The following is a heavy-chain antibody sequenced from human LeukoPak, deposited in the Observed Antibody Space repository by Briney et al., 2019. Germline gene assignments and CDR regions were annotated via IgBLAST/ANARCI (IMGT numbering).Heavy chain of an antibody. CDR3: AKGLLTSGYYYGHYYYYMDV. CDR2: ISESGGNT. V-gene: IGHV3-23*01. D-gene: IGHD3-22*01. Sequence: TGGFLRLSCAASGFTFSSYAMSWVRQAPGKGLEWLSIISESGGNTHYAGSVKGRFTISRDNSKNTLNLQMNTLRAEDTAIYYCAKGLLTSGYYYGHYYYYMDVWGKGTTVTVSS. J-gene: IGHJ6*03. CDR1: GFTFSSYA.